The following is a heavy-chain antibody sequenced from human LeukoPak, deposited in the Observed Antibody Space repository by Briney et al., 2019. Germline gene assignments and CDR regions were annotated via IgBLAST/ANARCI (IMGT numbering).Heavy chain of an antibody. Sequence: PSQTLSLTCTVSGGSISSGSYYWSWIRQPPGKGLEWIGYIYYSGSTNYNPSLKSRVTISVDTSKNQFSLKLSSVTAADTAVYYCARDLRGWYPSYYYYMDVWGKGTTVTISS. CDR3: ARDLRGWYPSYYYYMDV. V-gene: IGHV4-61*01. CDR2: IYYSGST. D-gene: IGHD6-19*01. CDR1: GGSISSGSYY. J-gene: IGHJ6*03.